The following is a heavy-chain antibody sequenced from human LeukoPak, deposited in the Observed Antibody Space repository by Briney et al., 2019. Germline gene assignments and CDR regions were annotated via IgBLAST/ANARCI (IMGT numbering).Heavy chain of an antibody. CDR1: GGSISSSSYY. V-gene: IGHV4-39*01. CDR2: IYYSGST. D-gene: IGHD3-22*01. J-gene: IGHJ4*02. Sequence: SETLSLTCTVSGGSISSSSYYWGWIRQPPGKGLEWIGSIYYSGSTYHNPSLKSRVTISVDTSKDQFSLKLSSVTAADTAVYYCASRVGSGYYRDYWGQGTLVTVSS. CDR3: ASRVGSGYYRDY.